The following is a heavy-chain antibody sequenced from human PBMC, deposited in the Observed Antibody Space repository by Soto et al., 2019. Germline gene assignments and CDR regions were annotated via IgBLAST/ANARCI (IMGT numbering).Heavy chain of an antibody. CDR2: IYPGDSDT. Sequence: PGEYRKISCKGSGYSFTSYWIGWVRQMPGKGLEWMGIIYPGDSDTRYSPSFQGQVTISADKSISTAYLQWSSLKASDTAMYYCARPRLPRYDFLIGYLRPAHGAIHIWGQGTMGTVS. V-gene: IGHV5-51*01. CDR1: GYSFTSYW. D-gene: IGHD3-3*01. J-gene: IGHJ3*02. CDR3: ARPRLPRYDFLIGYLRPAHGAIHI.